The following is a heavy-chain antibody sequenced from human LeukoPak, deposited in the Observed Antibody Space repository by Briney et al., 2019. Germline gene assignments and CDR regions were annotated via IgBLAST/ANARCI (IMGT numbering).Heavy chain of an antibody. Sequence: PGGSLRLSCAASGFTFSNYAMNWIRQPPGKGLEWIGEINHSGSTNYNPSLKSRVTISVDTSKNQFSLKLSSVTAADTAVYYCARGGIWFGELSFDYWGQGTLVTVSS. J-gene: IGHJ4*02. V-gene: IGHV4-34*01. CDR3: ARGGIWFGELSFDY. D-gene: IGHD3-10*01. CDR1: GFTFSNYA. CDR2: INHSGST.